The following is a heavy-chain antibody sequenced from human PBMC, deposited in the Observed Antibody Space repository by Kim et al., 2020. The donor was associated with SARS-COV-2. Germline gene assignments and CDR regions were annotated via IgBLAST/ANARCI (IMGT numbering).Heavy chain of an antibody. CDR1: GGSFSGYY. CDR2: INHSGST. V-gene: IGHV4-34*01. CDR3: PRGMRYGGHRPRLFDY. Sequence: SETLSLTCAVYGGSFSGYYWSWIRQPPGKGLEWIGEINHSGSTNYNPSLKSRVTISVATSKNQFSLKLSSVTAADTAVYYYPRGMRYGGHRPRLFDYWGQGTLVTVSS. J-gene: IGHJ4*02. D-gene: IGHD4-17*01.